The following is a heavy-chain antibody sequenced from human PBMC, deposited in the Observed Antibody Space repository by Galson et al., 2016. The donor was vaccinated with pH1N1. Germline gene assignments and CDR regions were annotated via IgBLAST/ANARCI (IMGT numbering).Heavy chain of an antibody. CDR3: VHSGYRGYFYTMDV. CDR2: ISNSGST. D-gene: IGHD5-12*01. Sequence: SETLSLTCTVSGGSISSSTYYWGWIRQPPGKGLEWIASISNSGSTYYKPSLKSRVTISVDTSKIQLSLKLSAVTAADTAVYYCVHSGYRGYFYTMDVWGKGTTVTVSS. J-gene: IGHJ6*03. CDR1: GGSISSSTYY. V-gene: IGHV4-39*07.